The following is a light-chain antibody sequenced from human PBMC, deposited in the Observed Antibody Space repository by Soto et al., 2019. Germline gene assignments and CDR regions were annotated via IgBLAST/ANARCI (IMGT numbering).Light chain of an antibody. CDR3: QQYNNWWT. Sequence: EILMTQSPATLSVSPGERATLSCRASQSVRGNLAWYQQRPGQAPRLLIYSASTRATDIPARFSGSGSGTEFTLTISSLQSEDSAVYYCQQYNNWWTFGQGTKVEIK. V-gene: IGKV3-15*01. CDR1: QSVRGN. J-gene: IGKJ1*01. CDR2: SAS.